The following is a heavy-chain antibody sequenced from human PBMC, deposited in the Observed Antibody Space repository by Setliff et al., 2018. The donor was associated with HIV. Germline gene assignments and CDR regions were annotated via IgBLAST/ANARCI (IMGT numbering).Heavy chain of an antibody. Sequence: PSETLSLTCTVSGGSINSGSYYWNWIRQPAGKGLEWIGEIYHSGSTNYNPSLKSRVTISVDTSKNQFSLKLTSVTAADTAVYYCARDQPQDYDSLTGYYTGRYFDYWGRGTLVTVSS. J-gene: IGHJ4*02. CDR1: GGSINSGSYY. D-gene: IGHD3-9*01. V-gene: IGHV4-61*10. CDR3: ARDQPQDYDSLTGYYTGRYFDY. CDR2: IYHSGST.